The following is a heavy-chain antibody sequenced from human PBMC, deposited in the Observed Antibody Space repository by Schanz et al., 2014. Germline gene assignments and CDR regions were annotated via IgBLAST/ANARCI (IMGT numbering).Heavy chain of an antibody. J-gene: IGHJ4*02. CDR2: ISSGGGST. Sequence: EVQLLESGGGLVQPGGSLRLSCAASGFTFSSYAMSWVRQAPGKGLEWVSSISSGGGSTYYADSVKGRFTISRDNSKTTLYLQMNSLRDEDTAVYCCARIGGSDFDYWGQGTLVTVSS. CDR3: ARIGGSDFDY. CDR1: GFTFSSYA. D-gene: IGHD3-10*01. V-gene: IGHV3-23*01.